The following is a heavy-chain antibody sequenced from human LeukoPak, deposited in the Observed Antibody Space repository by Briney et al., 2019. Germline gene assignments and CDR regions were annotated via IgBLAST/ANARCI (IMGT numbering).Heavy chain of an antibody. V-gene: IGHV1-2*02. J-gene: IGHJ4*02. D-gene: IGHD4-17*01. CDR2: INPNTGGT. Sequence: ASVKVSCKASGGTFSSYAISWVRQAPGQGLEWLGLINPNTGGTDYAQNFQGRVTMTRDTSISTAYMELNRLRSDDTAVYFCARRKGNDYGDYFDYWGQGTLVTVSS. CDR1: GGTFSSYA. CDR3: ARRKGNDYGDYFDY.